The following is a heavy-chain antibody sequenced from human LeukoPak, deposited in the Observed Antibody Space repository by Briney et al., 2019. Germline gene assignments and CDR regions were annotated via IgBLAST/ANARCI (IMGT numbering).Heavy chain of an antibody. Sequence: SETLSLTCAVYGGSFSGYYWSWIRQPPGKGLEWIGEINHSGSTNYNPSLKSRVTISVDTSKNQFSLKLSSVTAADTAVHYCARAVGSGSFQTYYYYMDVWGKGTTVTISS. V-gene: IGHV4-34*01. J-gene: IGHJ6*03. D-gene: IGHD3-10*01. CDR1: GGSFSGYY. CDR2: INHSGST. CDR3: ARAVGSGSFQTYYYYMDV.